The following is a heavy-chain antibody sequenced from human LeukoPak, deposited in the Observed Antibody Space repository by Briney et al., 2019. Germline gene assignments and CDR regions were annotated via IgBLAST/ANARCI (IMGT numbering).Heavy chain of an antibody. Sequence: SETLSLTCTVSGGSISSYYWSWIRQPPGKGLEWIGYIYYSGSTNYNPSLKSRVTISVDTSKNQFSLKLRSVTTADTAVYFCARGYYGDLRTGGAFDIWGQGTRVTVSS. J-gene: IGHJ3*02. D-gene: IGHD4-17*01. CDR1: GGSISSYY. CDR3: ARGYYGDLRTGGAFDI. CDR2: IYYSGST. V-gene: IGHV4-59*01.